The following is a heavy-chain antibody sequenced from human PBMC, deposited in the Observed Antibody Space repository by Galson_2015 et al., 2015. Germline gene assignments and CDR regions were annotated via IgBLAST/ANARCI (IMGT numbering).Heavy chain of an antibody. D-gene: IGHD2-2*01. CDR2: IYYSGST. Sequence: SETLSLTCTVSGGSISSYYWSWIRQPPGKGLEWIGYIYYSGSTNYNPSLKSRVTISVDTSKNQFSLKLSSVTAADTAVYYCARDRVVVVPAASGYYYYGMDVWGQGTTVTVSS. J-gene: IGHJ6*02. V-gene: IGHV4-59*01. CDR3: ARDRVVVVPAASGYYYYGMDV. CDR1: GGSISSYY.